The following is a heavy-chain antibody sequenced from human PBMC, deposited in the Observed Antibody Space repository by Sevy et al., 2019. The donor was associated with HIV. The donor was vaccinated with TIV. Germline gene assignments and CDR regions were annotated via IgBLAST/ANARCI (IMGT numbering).Heavy chain of an antibody. D-gene: IGHD4-17*01. V-gene: IGHV2-5*02. CDR2: ISWDDDK. Sequence: SGPTLVNPTQTLTLTCTFSGFSLSTSGVGVGWIRQPPGKALEWLALISWDDDKRYSPSLKSRLTITKDTSKNQVVLTMTNMDPVDTATYYCAHRHTVTTSIYFDYWGQGTLVTVSS. CDR3: AHRHTVTTSIYFDY. CDR1: GFSLSTSGVG. J-gene: IGHJ4*02.